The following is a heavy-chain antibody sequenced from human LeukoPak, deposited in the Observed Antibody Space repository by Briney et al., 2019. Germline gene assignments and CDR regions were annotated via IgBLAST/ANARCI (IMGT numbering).Heavy chain of an antibody. D-gene: IGHD3-22*01. Sequence: ASVKVSCKASGYTFTSYAISWVRQAPGQGLEWMGGIIPIFGTANYAQKFQGRVTITTDESTSTAYMELSSLRSEDTAVYYCARALPLTYYYDSSGYGGAFDIWGQGTMVTVSS. CDR3: ARALPLTYYYDSSGYGGAFDI. V-gene: IGHV1-69*05. J-gene: IGHJ3*02. CDR2: IIPIFGTA. CDR1: GYTFTSYA.